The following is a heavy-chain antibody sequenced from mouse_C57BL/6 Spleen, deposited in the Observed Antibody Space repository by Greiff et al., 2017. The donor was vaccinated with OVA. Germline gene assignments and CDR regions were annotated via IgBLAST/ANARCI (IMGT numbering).Heavy chain of an antibody. J-gene: IGHJ3*01. D-gene: IGHD2-4*01. Sequence: VKLMESGAELVKPGASVKLSCKASGYTFTEYTIHWVKQRSGQGLEWIGWFYPGSGSIKYNEKFKDKATLTADKSSSTVYMELSRLTSEDSAVYFCARHEEKGLGLRHWFAYWGQGTLVTVSA. CDR3: ARHEEKGLGLRHWFAY. V-gene: IGHV1-62-2*01. CDR1: GYTFTEYT. CDR2: FYPGSGSI.